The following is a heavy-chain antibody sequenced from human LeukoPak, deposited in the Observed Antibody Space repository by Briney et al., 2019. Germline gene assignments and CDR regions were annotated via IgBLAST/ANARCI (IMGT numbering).Heavy chain of an antibody. D-gene: IGHD3-22*01. V-gene: IGHV1-2*02. Sequence: GASVKVSCKASGYTFTGYHMHWVRQAPGQGLEWMGWINPNSGGTNYAQKFQGRVTMTRDTSISTAYMELSRLRSDDTAVYYCARDPGFDYDSSGPDYYYYGMDVWGQGTTVTVSS. J-gene: IGHJ6*02. CDR3: ARDPGFDYDSSGPDYYYYGMDV. CDR2: INPNSGGT. CDR1: GYTFTGYH.